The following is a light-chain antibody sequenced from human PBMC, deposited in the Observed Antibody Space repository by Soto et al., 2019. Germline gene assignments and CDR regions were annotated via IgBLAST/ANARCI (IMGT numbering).Light chain of an antibody. Sequence: EIVMTQSPATLSVSPGERATLSCRASQSVSSNLAWYQQKPGQTPRLLIYGASNRATGFPARFSGSGSGTDFTLTISSLEPEDFALYYCQRRSNWPTFGGGTKVDIK. J-gene: IGKJ4*01. CDR3: QRRSNWPT. V-gene: IGKV3-11*01. CDR2: GAS. CDR1: QSVSSN.